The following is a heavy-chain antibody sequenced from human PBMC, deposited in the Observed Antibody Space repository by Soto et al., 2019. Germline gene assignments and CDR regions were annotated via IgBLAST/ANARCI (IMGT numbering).Heavy chain of an antibody. CDR1: GFTFSSYA. CDR3: AKDSNGFGELLYLFFDY. V-gene: IGHV3-23*01. Sequence: VQLLESGGGLVQPGGSLRLSCAASGFTFSSYAMSWVRQAPGKGLEWVSAISGRGGSTYYADSVKGRFTISRDNSKNTLYLQMNSLRAEDTAVYYCAKDSNGFGELLYLFFDYWGQGTLVTVSS. CDR2: ISGRGGST. J-gene: IGHJ4*02. D-gene: IGHD3-10*01.